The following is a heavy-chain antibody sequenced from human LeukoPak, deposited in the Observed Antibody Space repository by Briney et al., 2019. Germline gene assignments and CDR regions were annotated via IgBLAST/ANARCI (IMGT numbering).Heavy chain of an antibody. V-gene: IGHV4-4*07. CDR2: ISPSGSASGTI. D-gene: IGHD1-1*01. J-gene: IGHJ4*02. CDR3: TRSVAWNERFDS. CDR1: GGSISSYY. Sequence: PSETLSLTCTVSGGSISSYYWSWIRQPAGKGLEWIGRISPSGSASGTISYSPSLKSRVTMSVDTSKNVFSLKLTSVTAADTALYYCTRSVAWNERFDSWGQGTLVTVSS.